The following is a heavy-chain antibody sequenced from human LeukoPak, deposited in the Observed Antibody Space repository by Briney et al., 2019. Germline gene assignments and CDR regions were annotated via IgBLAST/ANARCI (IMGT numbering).Heavy chain of an antibody. V-gene: IGHV7-4-1*02. CDR3: ARGGVVPAATYYYYYYMDV. CDR1: GYTFTSYA. CDR2: IKTNTGNP. J-gene: IGHJ6*03. Sequence: ASVKVSCKASGYTFTSYAMNWVRQAPGQGLEWVGRIKTNTGNPTYAQGFTGRFVFSLDTSVSTAYLQISSLKAEDTAVYYCARGGVVPAATYYYYYYMDVWGKGTTVTVSS. D-gene: IGHD2-2*01.